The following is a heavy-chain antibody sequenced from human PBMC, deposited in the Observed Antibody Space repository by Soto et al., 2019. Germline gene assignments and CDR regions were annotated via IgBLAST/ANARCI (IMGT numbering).Heavy chain of an antibody. V-gene: IGHV3-23*01. J-gene: IGHJ4*02. Sequence: GGSLRLSCAASGFTFSSYWMSWVRQAPRKGLEWVSAISGSGGSTYYADSVKGRFTISRDNSKNTLYLQMNSLRAEDTAVYYCAKSLVLLKEYFDYWGQGTLVTVSS. CDR3: AKSLVLLKEYFDY. CDR2: ISGSGGST. D-gene: IGHD2-15*01. CDR1: GFTFSSYW.